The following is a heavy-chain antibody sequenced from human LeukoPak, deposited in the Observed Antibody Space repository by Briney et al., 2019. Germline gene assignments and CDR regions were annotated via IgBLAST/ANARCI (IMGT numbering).Heavy chain of an antibody. CDR3: ARGGYSYGLDAFDI. Sequence: GGSLRLSCAASGFTVSSNYMSWVRQAPGKGLEWVSVIYSGGSTYYADSVKGRFTISRDNSKNTLYLQMNSLRAEDTAVYYCARGGYSYGLDAFDIWGQGTMVTVSS. CDR2: IYSGGST. CDR1: GFTVSSNY. J-gene: IGHJ3*02. D-gene: IGHD5-18*01. V-gene: IGHV3-53*01.